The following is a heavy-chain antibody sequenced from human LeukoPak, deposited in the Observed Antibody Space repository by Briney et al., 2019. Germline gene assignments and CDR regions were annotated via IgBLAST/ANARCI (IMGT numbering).Heavy chain of an antibody. D-gene: IGHD3-10*01. CDR1: GGSISSSSYY. CDR3: ARVSWMGYGSGSYYYYMDV. CDR2: IYYSGST. Sequence: SETLSLTCTVSGGSISSSSYYWGWIRQPPGKGLEWIGSIYYSGSTYYNPSLKSRATISVDTSKNQFSLKLSSVTAADTAVYYCARVSWMGYGSGSYYYYMDVWGKGTTVTVSS. J-gene: IGHJ6*03. V-gene: IGHV4-39*07.